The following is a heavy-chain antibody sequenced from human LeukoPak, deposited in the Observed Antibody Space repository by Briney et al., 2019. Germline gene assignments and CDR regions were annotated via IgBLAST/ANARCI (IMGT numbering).Heavy chain of an antibody. V-gene: IGHV4-30-2*01. Sequence: SETLSLTCAVSGGSISSGGYSWSWIRQPPGKGLEWIGYIYHSGSTYYNPSLKSRVTISVDTSKNQFSLKLSSVTAADTAVYYCARGSFFDGWYFDYWGQGTLVTDSS. CDR2: IYHSGST. D-gene: IGHD5-24*01. CDR1: GGSISSGGYS. J-gene: IGHJ4*02. CDR3: ARGSFFDGWYFDY.